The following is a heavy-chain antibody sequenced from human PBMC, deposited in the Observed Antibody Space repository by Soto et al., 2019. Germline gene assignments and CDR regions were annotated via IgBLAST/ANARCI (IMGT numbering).Heavy chain of an antibody. CDR3: ARVNNHGIWTHDY. CDR1: GAFINSYY. J-gene: IGHJ4*02. V-gene: IGHV4-59*12. Sequence: PSETLSLTCTVSGAFINSYYWSWIRQSPGKGLEWIGYISDSGTATYNPTLQSRATISVDTSKNQVSVNLMSVTAADTALYYCARVNNHGIWTHDYWGQGAVVTVSS. D-gene: IGHD1-1*01. CDR2: ISDSGTA.